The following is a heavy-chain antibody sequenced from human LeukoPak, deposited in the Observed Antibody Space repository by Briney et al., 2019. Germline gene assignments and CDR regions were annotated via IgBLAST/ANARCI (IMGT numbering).Heavy chain of an antibody. D-gene: IGHD3-16*01. V-gene: IGHV1-3*01. CDR2: IDAGNAKT. Sequence: ASVKVSCKASGYTFTTYAIHWVRQAPGQRLEWMGWIDAGNAKTRYSQKFQGRVTITRDTSASTMYMDLSSLRSEDTAVYYCGRDMGSWGLQYLGQGTLVNVPS. CDR3: GRDMGSWGLQY. CDR1: GYTFTTYA. J-gene: IGHJ4*02.